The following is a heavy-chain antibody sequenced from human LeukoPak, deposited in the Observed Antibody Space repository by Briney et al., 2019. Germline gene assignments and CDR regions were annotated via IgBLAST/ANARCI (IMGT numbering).Heavy chain of an antibody. J-gene: IGHJ4*02. Sequence: GGSLRLSCTASGFTFGDYSMSWVRQAPGKGLEYIGFIRTKDFGGTTKYAASVKGRFTISRDDSKSIAYLQIHSLQSEDTAVYYCSRDGLDYYGSGSYRGFDYWGQGTLVTVSS. CDR1: GFTFGDYS. V-gene: IGHV3-49*04. CDR3: SRDGLDYYGSGSYRGFDY. D-gene: IGHD3-10*01. CDR2: IRTKDFGGTT.